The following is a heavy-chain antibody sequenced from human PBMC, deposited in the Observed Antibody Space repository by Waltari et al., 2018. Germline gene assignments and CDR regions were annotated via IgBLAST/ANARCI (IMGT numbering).Heavy chain of an antibody. CDR2: IKNDGSGT. CDR1: GFTFSSFW. Sequence: EMQLVESGGDLVQPGGSLRLSCAASGFTFSSFWMHWVRQGPGKGLVWVSRIKNDGSGTIYADSVKGRFTISRDNAKDTLYLQMNSLRAEDTAVYYCAREWLATGNGFDYWGQGTLVTVSS. D-gene: IGHD6-13*01. V-gene: IGHV3-74*01. CDR3: AREWLATGNGFDY. J-gene: IGHJ4*02.